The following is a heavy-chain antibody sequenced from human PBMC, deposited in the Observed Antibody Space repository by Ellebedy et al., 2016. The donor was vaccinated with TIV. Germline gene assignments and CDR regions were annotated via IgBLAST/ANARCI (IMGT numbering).Heavy chain of an antibody. CDR2: ISSSSSTI. J-gene: IGHJ5*02. V-gene: IGHV3-48*04. D-gene: IGHD3-10*01. Sequence: PGGSLRLSCAASGFTFSSYSMNWVRQAPGKGLEWVSYISSSSSTIYYADSVKGRFTISRDNAKNSLYLQMNSLRAEDTAVYYCARDAGYYGSGSPGWFDPWGQGTLVTVSS. CDR1: GFTFSSYS. CDR3: ARDAGYYGSGSPGWFDP.